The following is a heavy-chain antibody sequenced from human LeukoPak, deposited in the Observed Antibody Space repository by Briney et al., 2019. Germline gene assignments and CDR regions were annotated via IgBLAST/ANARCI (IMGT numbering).Heavy chain of an antibody. Sequence: SETLSLTCTVSGGSISSYYWGWIRQPAGKGLEWIGRLYTSGSTNYNPSLKSRVTMSVDTSKNQFSLKLSSVTAADTAVYYCARDGDNGSYIDYWGQGTMVTVSS. CDR1: GGSISSYY. CDR2: LYTSGST. J-gene: IGHJ4*02. D-gene: IGHD1-26*01. CDR3: ARDGDNGSYIDY. V-gene: IGHV4-4*07.